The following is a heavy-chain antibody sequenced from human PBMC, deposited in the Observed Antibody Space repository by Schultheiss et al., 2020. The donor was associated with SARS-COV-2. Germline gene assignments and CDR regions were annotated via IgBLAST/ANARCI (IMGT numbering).Heavy chain of an antibody. CDR3: AADPSRGYDGSGSWGRSSGQLDV. J-gene: IGHJ6*02. CDR2: MNPNSGNT. CDR1: GGTFSSYD. D-gene: IGHD3-10*01. V-gene: IGHV1-8*03. Sequence: ASVKVSCKASGGTFSSYDINWVRQATGQGLEWMGWMNPNSGNTGYAQKFQERVTITRDMSTSTAYMELSSLRSEDTAVYYCAADPSRGYDGSGSWGRSSGQLDVWGQGTTVTVSS.